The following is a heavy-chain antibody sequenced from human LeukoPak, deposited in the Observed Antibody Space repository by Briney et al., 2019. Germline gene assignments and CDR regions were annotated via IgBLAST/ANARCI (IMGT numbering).Heavy chain of an antibody. CDR1: GDSITSSNW. CDR2: SYHSGDTTFT. CDR3: ANRPAYSSFRFDY. Sequence: SETLSLTCAVSGDSITSSNWWSWVRQPPGKGLEWSGESYHSGDTTFTNSNPSLKSRVTISVDKSRNLFSLKVSSVTAADTAVYFCANRPAYSSFRFDYWGQGTLVTVSS. D-gene: IGHD6-6*01. V-gene: IGHV4-4*02. J-gene: IGHJ4*02.